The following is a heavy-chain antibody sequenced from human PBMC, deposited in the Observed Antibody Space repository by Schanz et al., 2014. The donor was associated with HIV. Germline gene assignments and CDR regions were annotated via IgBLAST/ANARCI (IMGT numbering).Heavy chain of an antibody. J-gene: IGHJ6*02. CDR1: GFTFRDYG. D-gene: IGHD4-4*01. CDR2: IWNDGSNT. Sequence: QVQLVESGGGVVQPGRSLRLSCAASGFTFRDYGMHWVRQAPGKGLEGVADIWNDGSNTFYADSVKGRFTISRDNSKKTVFLQMNNLRAEDTAVYYCARDRLHPGNGMDVWGQGTTVTVSS. V-gene: IGHV3-33*01. CDR3: ARDRLHPGNGMDV.